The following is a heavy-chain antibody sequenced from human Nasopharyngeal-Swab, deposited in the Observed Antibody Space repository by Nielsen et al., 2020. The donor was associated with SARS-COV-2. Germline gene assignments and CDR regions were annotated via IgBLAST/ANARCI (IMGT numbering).Heavy chain of an antibody. CDR2: IWYDGSNK. CDR1: GFTVSSNY. CDR3: ARAIYCSSTSCFGFDY. D-gene: IGHD2-2*01. J-gene: IGHJ4*02. V-gene: IGHV3-33*08. Sequence: GGSLRLSCAASGFTVSSNYMSWVRQAPGKGLEWVAVIWYDGSNKYYADSVKGRFTISRDNSKNTLYLQMNSLRAEDTAVYYCARAIYCSSTSCFGFDYWGQGTLVTVSS.